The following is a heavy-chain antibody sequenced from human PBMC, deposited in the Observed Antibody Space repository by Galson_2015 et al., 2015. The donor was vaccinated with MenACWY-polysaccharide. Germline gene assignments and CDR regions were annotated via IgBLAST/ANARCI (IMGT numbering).Heavy chain of an antibody. CDR3: ARGYSAYD. D-gene: IGHD5-12*01. J-gene: IGHJ4*02. CDR1: GCTFSTYW. Sequence: SLRLSCAASGCTFSTYWMHWVRQAPGMGLVWVSRIKSDGSSTNYADSVKGRFTISRDNAKNTLYLQMNSLRAEDTALYYCARGYSAYDWGQGTLVTVSA. V-gene: IGHV3-74*01. CDR2: IKSDGSST.